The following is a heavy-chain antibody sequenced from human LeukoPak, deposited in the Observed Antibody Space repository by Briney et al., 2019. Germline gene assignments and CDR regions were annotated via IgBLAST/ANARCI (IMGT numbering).Heavy chain of an antibody. V-gene: IGHV1-2*02. D-gene: IGHD3-10*01. CDR2: INPNNGGT. CDR1: GYTFTDYY. Sequence: EASVKVSFKASGYTFTDYYIHWVRQAPGQGLEWMAWINPNNGGTIYTQKFQGRVTMTRDTSISTAYMELSGLRSDDTAIYYCARDLGGGSDYWGQGTVVTVSS. J-gene: IGHJ4*02. CDR3: ARDLGGGSDY.